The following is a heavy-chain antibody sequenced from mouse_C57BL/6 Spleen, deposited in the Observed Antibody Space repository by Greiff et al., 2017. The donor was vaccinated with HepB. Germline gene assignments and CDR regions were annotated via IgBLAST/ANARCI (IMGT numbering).Heavy chain of an antibody. J-gene: IGHJ3*01. V-gene: IGHV1-18*01. CDR1: GYTFTDYN. CDR2: INPNNGGT. Sequence: EVKLMESGPELVKPGASVKIPCKASGYTFTDYNMDWVKQSHGKSLEWIGDINPNNGGTIYNQKFKGKATLTVDKSSSTAYMELRSLTSEDTAVDYCAREDYDGGWFAYWGQGTLVTVSA. D-gene: IGHD2-4*01. CDR3: AREDYDGGWFAY.